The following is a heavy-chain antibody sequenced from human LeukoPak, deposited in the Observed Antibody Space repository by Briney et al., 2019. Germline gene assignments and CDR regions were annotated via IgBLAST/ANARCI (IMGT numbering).Heavy chain of an antibody. J-gene: IGHJ4*02. Sequence: GGSLRLSCAASGFTFSSYWMGWVRQAPGKGLEWVANIKQDGSDKNYVDSVEGRFTISRDNAKNSLFLQMSSLRVEDTAVYYCGTSTLSWGQGTLVTVSS. CDR3: GTSTLS. V-gene: IGHV3-7*01. D-gene: IGHD1-1*01. CDR1: GFTFSSYW. CDR2: IKQDGSDK.